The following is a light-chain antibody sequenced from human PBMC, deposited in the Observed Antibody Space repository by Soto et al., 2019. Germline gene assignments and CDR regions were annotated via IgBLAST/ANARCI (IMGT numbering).Light chain of an antibody. CDR3: QQYYSTPRT. CDR2: WAS. Sequence: DIVMTQSPDSLAVSLGERATINCKSSQRVLYNSDNKNYLAWYQQKSVQPPKLLIYWASTRESGVPDRFSGSGSGTDVTLTISSLQAEDVSLYYCQQYYSTPRTFGQGTKVEIK. J-gene: IGKJ1*01. CDR1: QRVLYNSDNKNY. V-gene: IGKV4-1*01.